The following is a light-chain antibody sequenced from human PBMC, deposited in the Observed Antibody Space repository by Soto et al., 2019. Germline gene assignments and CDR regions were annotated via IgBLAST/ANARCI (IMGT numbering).Light chain of an antibody. CDR2: GAS. CDR1: QSVSTNY. CDR3: QQYGSSPPT. J-gene: IGKJ1*01. V-gene: IGKV3-20*01. Sequence: EIVLTQSPGTLSLSPGERATLSCRASQSVSTNYLAWYQRKPGQAPRHLIYGASSRATGIPDRFSGSGSGTDLTLTITRLEPEDFAVDYCQQYGSSPPTFGQGTKVEIK.